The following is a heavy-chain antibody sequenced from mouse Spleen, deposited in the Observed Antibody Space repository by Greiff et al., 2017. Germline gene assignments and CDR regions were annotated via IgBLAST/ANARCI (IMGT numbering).Heavy chain of an antibody. D-gene: IGHD1-1*01. CDR1: GYTFTSYW. Sequence: VQLQQPGTELVKPGASVKLSCKASGYTFTSYWMHWVKQRPGQGLEWIGNINPSNGGTNYNEKFKSKATLTVDKSSSTAYMQLSSLTSEDSAVYYCARSLYYGSSSYWYFDVWGAGTTVTVSS. CDR3: ARSLYYGSSSYWYFDV. V-gene: IGHV1-53*01. CDR2: INPSNGGT. J-gene: IGHJ1*01.